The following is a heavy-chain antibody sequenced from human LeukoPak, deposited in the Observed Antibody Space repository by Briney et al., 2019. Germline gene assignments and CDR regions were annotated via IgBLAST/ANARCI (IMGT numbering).Heavy chain of an antibody. CDR3: ARDQGGGSGQFDY. Sequence: GGSLRPSCAASGFTFSSYAMSWVRQAPGKGLEWVSAISGSGGSTYYADSVKGRFTISRDNSKNTLYLQMNSLRAEDTDVYYCARDQGGGSGQFDYWGQGTLVTVSS. J-gene: IGHJ4*02. CDR1: GFTFSSYA. V-gene: IGHV3-23*01. CDR2: ISGSGGST. D-gene: IGHD6-19*01.